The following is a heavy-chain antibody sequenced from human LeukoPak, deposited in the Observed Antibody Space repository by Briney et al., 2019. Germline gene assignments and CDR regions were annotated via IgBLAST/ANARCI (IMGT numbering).Heavy chain of an antibody. Sequence: SQTLSLTCAISGDSVSSNSAAWNWIRQSPSRGLEWLGRTYYRSKWYNDYAVSVKSRITINPDTSKNQFSLQLNPVTPEDTAVYYCARYYYDSSGYYYGSFDYWGQGTLVTVSS. V-gene: IGHV6-1*01. CDR1: GDSVSSNSAA. CDR2: TYYRSKWYN. CDR3: ARYYYDSSGYYYGSFDY. J-gene: IGHJ4*02. D-gene: IGHD3-22*01.